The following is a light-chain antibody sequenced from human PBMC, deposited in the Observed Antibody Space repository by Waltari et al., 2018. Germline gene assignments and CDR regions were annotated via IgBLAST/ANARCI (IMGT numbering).Light chain of an antibody. CDR2: AAS. CDR1: QGISRY. V-gene: IGKV1-9*01. CDR3: QELNSYAPYT. Sequence: IQLTQSPSSLSASVGDRVTLTCRASQGISRYLPWYQQKPGKAPKRLIYAASTLQSGVPSRFSGSGSGTDVTLTISSLQPEDCATYYCQELNSYAPYTFGQGTKLEIK. J-gene: IGKJ2*01.